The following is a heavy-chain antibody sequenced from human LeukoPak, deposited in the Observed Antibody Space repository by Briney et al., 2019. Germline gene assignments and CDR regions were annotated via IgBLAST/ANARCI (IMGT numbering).Heavy chain of an antibody. CDR1: GFTFSSYG. J-gene: IGHJ4*02. CDR3: AAHPRYSSSWFDY. CDR2: ISGSGGST. Sequence: GGSLRLSCAASGFTFSSYGMSWVRQAPGKGLEWVSAISGSGGSTYYADSVKGRFTISRDNSKNTLYLQMNSLRAEDTAVYYCAAHPRYSSSWFDYWGQGTLVTVSS. D-gene: IGHD6-13*01. V-gene: IGHV3-23*01.